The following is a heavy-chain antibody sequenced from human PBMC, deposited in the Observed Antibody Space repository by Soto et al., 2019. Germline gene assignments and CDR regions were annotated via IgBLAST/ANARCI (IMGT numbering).Heavy chain of an antibody. Sequence: SETLSLTCTVSGGSISSGDYYWSWIRQPPGKGLEWIGYIYYSGSTYYNPSLKSRVTISVDTSKNQFSLKLSSVTAADTAVYYCARRVYYYDSSGYLANWYFDLWGRGTLVTVSS. CDR2: IYYSGST. D-gene: IGHD3-22*01. CDR1: GGSISSGDYY. V-gene: IGHV4-30-4*01. J-gene: IGHJ2*01. CDR3: ARRVYYYDSSGYLANWYFDL.